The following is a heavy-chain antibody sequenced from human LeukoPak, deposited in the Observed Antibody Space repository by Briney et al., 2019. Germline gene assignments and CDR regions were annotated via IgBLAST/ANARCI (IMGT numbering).Heavy chain of an antibody. V-gene: IGHV3-23*01. Sequence: GGSLRLSCAASGFTFSSYAMSWVRQAPGKGLEWVSAISGSGGSTYYADSVKGRFTISRDNSKNTLYLQMNSLRAEDTAVYYCAKDFFSSSWRNYYYYGMDLWGQGTTVTVSS. CDR3: AKDFFSSSWRNYYYYGMDL. CDR1: GFTFSSYA. D-gene: IGHD6-13*01. CDR2: ISGSGGST. J-gene: IGHJ6*02.